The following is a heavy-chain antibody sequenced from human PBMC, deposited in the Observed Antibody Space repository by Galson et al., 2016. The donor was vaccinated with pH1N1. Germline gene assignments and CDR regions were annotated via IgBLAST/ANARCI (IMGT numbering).Heavy chain of an antibody. J-gene: IGHJ6*03. Sequence: SVKVPCKASGDTFNYYTINWVRQAPGQGLQWMGRITPVLSLPTYAQTFQCRVTISADTSTTTVHMHLSSLRSEDTAVYYCASAGEGYYMDVWGKGTTAIVSS. CDR2: ITPVLSLP. CDR1: GDTFNYYT. D-gene: IGHD7-27*01. V-gene: IGHV1-69*02. CDR3: ASAGEGYYMDV.